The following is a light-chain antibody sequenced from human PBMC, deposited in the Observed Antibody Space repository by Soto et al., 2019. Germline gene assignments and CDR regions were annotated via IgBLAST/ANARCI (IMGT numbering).Light chain of an antibody. Sequence: EIVMSQSPVTLSVSPGERATLSCTASQSVNNDVAWYQQKPGHTPRLLIYGASSRATGIPDRFSGSGSGTDFTLTISSLQPEDFAVYYCQQDYNLPLTFGGGTKVDIK. V-gene: IGKV3D-15*01. CDR1: QSVNND. CDR3: QQDYNLPLT. CDR2: GAS. J-gene: IGKJ4*01.